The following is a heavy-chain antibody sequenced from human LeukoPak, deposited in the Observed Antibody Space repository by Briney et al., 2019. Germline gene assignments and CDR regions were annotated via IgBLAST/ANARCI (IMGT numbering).Heavy chain of an antibody. CDR1: GSTFSDYY. V-gene: IGHV3-11*04. J-gene: IGHJ4*02. CDR3: ATPYQGYSYGYGGDH. CDR2: ISSSGSTI. D-gene: IGHD5-18*01. Sequence: PGGSLRLSCAASGSTFSDYYMSWIRQAPGKGLEWVSYISSSGSTIYYADSVKGRFTISRDNAKNSLYLQMNSLRAEDTAVYYCATPYQGYSYGYGGDHWGQGTLVTVSS.